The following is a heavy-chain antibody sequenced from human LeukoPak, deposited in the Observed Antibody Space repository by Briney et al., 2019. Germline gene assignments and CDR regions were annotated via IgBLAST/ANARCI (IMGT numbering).Heavy chain of an antibody. Sequence: GGSLRLSCAASGFTFSSYSMNWVRQAPGKGLEWVSYISSSSSTIYYADSVKGRFTISRDNAKNSLYLQMNSLRAEDTAVYYCARGSHYYDSSGYYYPLDYWGQGTLVTVSS. J-gene: IGHJ4*02. CDR3: ARGSHYYDSSGYYYPLDY. CDR1: GFTFSSYS. D-gene: IGHD3-22*01. CDR2: ISSSSSTI. V-gene: IGHV3-48*01.